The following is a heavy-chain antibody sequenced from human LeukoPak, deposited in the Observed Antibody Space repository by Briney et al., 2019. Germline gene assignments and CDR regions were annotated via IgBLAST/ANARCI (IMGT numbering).Heavy chain of an antibody. J-gene: IGHJ1*01. CDR2: INHSGST. Sequence: PSETLSLTCAVYGGSFSGYYWSWIRQPPGKGLEWIGEINHSGSTNYNPSLKSRVTISVDTSKNQFSLKLSSVTAADTAVYYCARGVRHAVTTDAEYFQHWGQGTLVTVSS. D-gene: IGHD4-11*01. V-gene: IGHV4-34*01. CDR3: ARGVRHAVTTDAEYFQH. CDR1: GGSFSGYY.